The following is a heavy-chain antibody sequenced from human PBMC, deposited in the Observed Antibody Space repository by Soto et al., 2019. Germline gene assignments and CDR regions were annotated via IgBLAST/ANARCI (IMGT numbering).Heavy chain of an antibody. Sequence: QVQLVQSGAEVKKPGSSVKVSCKASGGTFSNYALDWVRQAPGQGLEWMGGIIPIFGTVRHAQNFQGRVTIHADESTGTADMEMSRLRYEDTAIYYCAAGGARDCYGHSGWGWGQGPLVTVSS. CDR1: GGTFSNYA. CDR2: IIPIFGTV. CDR3: AAGGARDCYGHSGWG. V-gene: IGHV1-69*12. D-gene: IGHD3-22*01. J-gene: IGHJ1*01.